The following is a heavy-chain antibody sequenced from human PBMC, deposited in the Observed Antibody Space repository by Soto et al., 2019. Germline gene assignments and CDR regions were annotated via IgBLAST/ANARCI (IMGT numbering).Heavy chain of an antibody. V-gene: IGHV3-23*01. J-gene: IGHJ4*02. D-gene: IGHD2-2*01. CDR1: GFTFSMSA. Sequence: LRLSCAASGFTFSMSAMSWVRQAPGKGLEWVSTTGLNGRTTYYADSVKGRFTVSRDNSKNTLHLQMNSLRAEDTAVYYCATVHSTSRSFDYWGQGTLVTVSS. CDR2: TGLNGRTT. CDR3: ATVHSTSRSFDY.